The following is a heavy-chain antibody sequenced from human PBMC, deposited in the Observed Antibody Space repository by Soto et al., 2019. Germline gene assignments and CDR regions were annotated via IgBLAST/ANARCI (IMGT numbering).Heavy chain of an antibody. Sequence: PSATLSLTCTVYGDSITNNHWGSWVRQPPGKGPELIGEIYHTGIANYNPSLESRVAFSVDKSKNQFSLSLTSVTAADTAVYYWVSKLGPYYYGLDVGGQGTTVTVPS. CDR3: VSKLGPYYYGLDV. J-gene: IGHJ6*02. CDR2: IYHTGIA. CDR1: GDSITNNHW. V-gene: IGHV4-4*02. D-gene: IGHD3-16*01.